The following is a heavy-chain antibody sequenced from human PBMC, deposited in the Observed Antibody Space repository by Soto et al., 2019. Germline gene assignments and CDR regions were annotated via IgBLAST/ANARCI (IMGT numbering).Heavy chain of an antibody. CDR3: ASRYLY. V-gene: IGHV4-30-4*01. Sequence: SETLSLTCTVSGDSISNGDYYWSWIRQPPGRGLEWIGYIDSSGITYYNPSLKSRLTMSVDMSKNQFSLRLTSVTAADTAVYYCASRYLYWGQGLLVTVSS. CDR2: IDSSGIT. CDR1: GDSISNGDYY. D-gene: IGHD3-16*02. J-gene: IGHJ4*02.